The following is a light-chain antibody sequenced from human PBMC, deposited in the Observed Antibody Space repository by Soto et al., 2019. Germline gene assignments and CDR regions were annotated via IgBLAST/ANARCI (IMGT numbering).Light chain of an antibody. CDR2: RAA. CDR1: QSVGSMY. Sequence: EIVVTQSPGTLSLSPEEIATLSYRASQSVGSMYLGWYQQKPGQAPRLLIYRAASRATGIPDRLSASGSGTDFTLTISRLEPEDFAVYYCQQYGGTPPYTFGQGTKLEIK. CDR3: QQYGGTPPYT. J-gene: IGKJ2*01. V-gene: IGKV3-20*01.